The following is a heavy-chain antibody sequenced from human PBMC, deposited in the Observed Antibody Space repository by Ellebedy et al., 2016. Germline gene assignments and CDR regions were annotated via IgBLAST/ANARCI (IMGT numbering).Heavy chain of an antibody. V-gene: IGHV3-7*03. CDR2: IKQDGSEK. Sequence: GGSLRLXXAASGFMFSNYWMSWVRQAPGKGLEWVANIKQDGSEKYYVDSVKGRFTISRDNAKNSVYLQMNSLRAEDTAVYYCAREYCSITSCYDDYWGQGTLVTVSS. CDR1: GFMFSNYW. D-gene: IGHD2-2*01. J-gene: IGHJ4*02. CDR3: AREYCSITSCYDDY.